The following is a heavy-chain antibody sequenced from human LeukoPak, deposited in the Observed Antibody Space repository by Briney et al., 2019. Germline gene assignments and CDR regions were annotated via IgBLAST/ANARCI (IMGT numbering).Heavy chain of an antibody. V-gene: IGHV4-34*01. CDR3: ARGWIQLWSIAFDY. J-gene: IGHJ4*02. CDR1: GGSFSGYY. CDR2: INHSGST. Sequence: SETLSLTCAVYGGSFSGYYWSWIRQPPGKGLEWIGEINHSGSTNYNPSLKSRVTISVDKSKNQFSLKLSSVTAADTAVYYCARGWIQLWSIAFDYWGQGTLVTVSS. D-gene: IGHD5-18*01.